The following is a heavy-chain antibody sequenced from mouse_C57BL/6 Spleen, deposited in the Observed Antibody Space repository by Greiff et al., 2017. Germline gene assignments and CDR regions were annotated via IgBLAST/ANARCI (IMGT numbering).Heavy chain of an antibody. CDR2: IDPNSGGT. CDR1: GYTFTSYW. J-gene: IGHJ2*01. D-gene: IGHD2-5*01. Sequence: QVQLQQPGAELVKPGASVKLSCKASGYTFTSYWMHWVKQRPGRGLEWIGRIDPNSGGTKYNEKFKSKATLTVDKPSSTAYMQLSSLTSEDSAVYYGARGAYYSNDVRYYFDYWGQGTTLTVSS. CDR3: ARGAYYSNDVRYYFDY. V-gene: IGHV1-72*01.